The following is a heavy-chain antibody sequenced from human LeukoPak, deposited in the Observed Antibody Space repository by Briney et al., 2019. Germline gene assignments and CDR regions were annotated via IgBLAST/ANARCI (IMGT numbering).Heavy chain of an antibody. V-gene: IGHV3-74*01. CDR3: ARDWDTDGMDV. Sequence: GGSLRLSCAASGLTLSNYCIQCVRQAPGKGLVWVSRINSDGSSTTYADSVKGRFTISRDNAKNTLYLQMNSLKAEDTAVYYCARDWDTDGMDVWGQGTTVTVSS. CDR1: GLTLSNYC. D-gene: IGHD1-26*01. CDR2: INSDGSST. J-gene: IGHJ6*02.